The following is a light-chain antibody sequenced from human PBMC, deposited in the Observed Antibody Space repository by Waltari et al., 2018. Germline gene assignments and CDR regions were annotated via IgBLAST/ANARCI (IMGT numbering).Light chain of an antibody. Sequence: ETMMTQSPGTLSVSPGQRATLSCRASQSVGSNLAWYQQKPGQAPRLLIYAASTRDTGIPTRFAGSASGTEFTLTISSLQSEDFAVYYCQHYDNWPPSYTFGRGTKLEIE. J-gene: IGKJ2*01. CDR3: QHYDNWPPSYT. CDR2: AAS. V-gene: IGKV3-15*01. CDR1: QSVGSN.